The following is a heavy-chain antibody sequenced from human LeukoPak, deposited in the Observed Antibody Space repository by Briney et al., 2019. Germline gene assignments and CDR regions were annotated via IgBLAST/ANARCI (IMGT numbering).Heavy chain of an antibody. J-gene: IGHJ4*02. D-gene: IGHD4-17*01. CDR1: GYTFTSYG. Sequence: ASVTVSCTASGYTFTSYGISWVRQAPGQGLEWMGWISAYNGNTNYAQKLQGRVTMTTDTSTSTAYIELRSLRSDDTAVYYCARDGMTTVTYFDYWGQGTLVTVSS. V-gene: IGHV1-18*01. CDR2: ISAYNGNT. CDR3: ARDGMTTVTYFDY.